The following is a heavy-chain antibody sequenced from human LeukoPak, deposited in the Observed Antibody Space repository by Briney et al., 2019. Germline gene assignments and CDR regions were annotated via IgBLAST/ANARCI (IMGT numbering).Heavy chain of an antibody. CDR1: GFTFSTYG. CDR2: IWYDGSNK. J-gene: IGHJ4*02. D-gene: IGHD3-16*01. CDR3: ARGGSKSPPGTPYYFDY. V-gene: IGHV3-33*01. Sequence: GRSLRLSCAASGFTFSTYGMHWVRQAPGEGLEWVAVIWYDGSNKYYADSVKGRFTISRDNSKNMLYLEMDSLRAEDTALYYCARGGSKSPPGTPYYFDYWGQGTLVTVSS.